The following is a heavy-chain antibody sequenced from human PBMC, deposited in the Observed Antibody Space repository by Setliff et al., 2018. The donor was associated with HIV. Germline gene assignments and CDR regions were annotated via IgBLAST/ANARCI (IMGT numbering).Heavy chain of an antibody. CDR3: ARRDGYSYGFYFDY. CDR1: GGPISSGSYY. Sequence: SETLSLTCTVSGGPISSGSYYWGWIRQPPGKGLEWIGNIYYSGSTYYNPSLKSRLTISVDTSKNQFSLKLSSVTAADTAVYYCARRDGYSYGFYFDYWGQGTLVTVSS. CDR2: IYYSGST. J-gene: IGHJ4*02. D-gene: IGHD5-18*01. V-gene: IGHV4-39*01.